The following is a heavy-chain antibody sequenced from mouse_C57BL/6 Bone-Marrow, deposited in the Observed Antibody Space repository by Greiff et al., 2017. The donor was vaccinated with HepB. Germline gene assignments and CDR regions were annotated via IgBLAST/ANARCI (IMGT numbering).Heavy chain of an antibody. CDR3: ARANWGYFDY. V-gene: IGHV5-16*01. CDR1: GFTFSDYY. Sequence: EVQRVESEGGLVQPGSSMKLSCTASGFTFSDYYMAWVRQVPEKGLEWVANINYDGSSTYYLDSLKSRFIISRDNAKNILYLQMSSLKSEDTATYYCARANWGYFDYWGQGTTLTVSS. D-gene: IGHD4-1*01. CDR2: INYDGSST. J-gene: IGHJ2*01.